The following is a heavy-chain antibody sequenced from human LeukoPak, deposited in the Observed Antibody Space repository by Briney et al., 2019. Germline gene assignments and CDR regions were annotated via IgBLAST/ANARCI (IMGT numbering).Heavy chain of an antibody. CDR3: ARQVVVAATLSQGWFDP. D-gene: IGHD2-15*01. V-gene: IGHV4-38-2*02. Sequence: SETLSLTCTVSGGSISSGYYWGWIRQPPGKGLEWIGSIYHSGSTYYNPSLKSRVTISVDTSKNQFSLKLSSVTAADTAVYYCARQVVVAATLSQGWFDPWGQGTLVTVSS. CDR1: GGSISSGYY. J-gene: IGHJ5*02. CDR2: IYHSGST.